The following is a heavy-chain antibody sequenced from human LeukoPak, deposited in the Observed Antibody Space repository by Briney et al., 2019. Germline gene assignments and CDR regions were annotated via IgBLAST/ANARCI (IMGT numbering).Heavy chain of an antibody. CDR1: GGTFSSYA. Sequence: GASVTVSCKASGGTFSSYAISWVRQAPGQGLEWMGGIIPIFGTANYAQKFQGRVTITADESTSTAYMELSSPRSEDTAVYYCARGPLRGSYYYYMDVWGKGTTVTISS. D-gene: IGHD3-10*01. V-gene: IGHV1-69*13. CDR2: IIPIFGTA. J-gene: IGHJ6*03. CDR3: ARGPLRGSYYYYMDV.